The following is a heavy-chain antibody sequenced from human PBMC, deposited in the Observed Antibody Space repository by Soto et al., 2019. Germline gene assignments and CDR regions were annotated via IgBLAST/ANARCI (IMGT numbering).Heavy chain of an antibody. CDR1: GFTFSSYG. CDR2: ISYDGSNK. CDR3: AKLVWGPEPFDY. V-gene: IGHV3-30*18. D-gene: IGHD3-16*01. Sequence: GGSLRLSCAASGFTFSSYGMNWVRQAPGKGLEWVAVISYDGSNKYYADSVKGRFTISRDNSKNTLYLQMNSLRAEDTAVYYCAKLVWGPEPFDYWGQGTLVTVSS. J-gene: IGHJ4*02.